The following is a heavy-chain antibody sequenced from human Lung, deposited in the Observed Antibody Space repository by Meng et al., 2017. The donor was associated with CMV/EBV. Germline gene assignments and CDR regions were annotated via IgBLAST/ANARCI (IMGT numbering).Heavy chain of an antibody. J-gene: IGHJ4*02. D-gene: IGHD3-22*01. Sequence: GGSLRLXXAASGFTFSSYEMNWVRQAPGKGLEWVSYISSCGSTIYSADAVKGRFTISRDNAKNSLYLQMNSLRAEDTSVYYCAREGVYYDSSGYLDYWGQGXLVTVSS. CDR3: AREGVYYDSSGYLDY. CDR1: GFTFSSYE. V-gene: IGHV3-48*03. CDR2: ISSCGSTI.